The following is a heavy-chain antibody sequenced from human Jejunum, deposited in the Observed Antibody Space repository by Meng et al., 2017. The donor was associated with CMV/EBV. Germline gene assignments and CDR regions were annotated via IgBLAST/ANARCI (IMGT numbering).Heavy chain of an antibody. D-gene: IGHD3-22*01. CDR2: MNPNSGNT. J-gene: IGHJ4*02. CDR3: ARDSDYYDSSDPTFDY. CDR1: TFANYD. Sequence: TFANYDIHWVRQATGQGLEWMGWMNPNSGNTGFAQKFQGRVTMTRNISISTAYMELTSLRSEDSAVYYCARDSDYYDSSDPTFDYWRQGTLVTVSS. V-gene: IGHV1-8*01.